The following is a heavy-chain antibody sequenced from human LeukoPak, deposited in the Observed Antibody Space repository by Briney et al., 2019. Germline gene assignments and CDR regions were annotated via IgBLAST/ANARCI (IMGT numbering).Heavy chain of an antibody. V-gene: IGHV4-59*01. D-gene: IGHD2-2*01. Sequence: SETLSLTCTVSGGSISSYYWSWIRQPPGKGLEWIGYIYYSGNTNYNPPLKSRVTISIDTSKNQFSLKLSSVTAADTAVYYCARVGVPGAFDIWGQGTMVTVSS. CDR3: ARVGVPGAFDI. J-gene: IGHJ3*02. CDR2: IYYSGNT. CDR1: GGSISSYY.